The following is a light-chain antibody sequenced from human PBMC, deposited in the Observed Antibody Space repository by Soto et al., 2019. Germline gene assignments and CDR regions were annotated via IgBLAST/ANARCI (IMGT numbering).Light chain of an antibody. V-gene: IGLV2-14*03. CDR1: SSDVGGYNY. CDR3: SSYNSSTTYV. Sequence: QSVLTQPASVSGSPGQSITISCTGTSSDVGGYNYVSWYQQHPAKAPKVMIYDVSNRPSGVSNRFSGSKSGNTASLTISGLQADDVADSYSSSYNSSTTYVFRTGTIVTVL. CDR2: DVS. J-gene: IGLJ1*01.